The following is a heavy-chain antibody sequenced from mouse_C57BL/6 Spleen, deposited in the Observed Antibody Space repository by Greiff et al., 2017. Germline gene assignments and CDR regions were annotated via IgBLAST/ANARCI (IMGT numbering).Heavy chain of an antibody. Sequence: EVKLVESGPVLVKPGASVKMSCKASGYTFTDYYMNWVKQSHGKSLEWIGVINPYNGGTSYNQKFKGKATLTVDKSSSTAYMELNSLTSEDSAVYYCARFGYDYVLFDYWGQGTTLTVSS. D-gene: IGHD2-4*01. CDR2: INPYNGGT. V-gene: IGHV1-19*01. CDR1: GYTFTDYY. CDR3: ARFGYDYVLFDY. J-gene: IGHJ2*01.